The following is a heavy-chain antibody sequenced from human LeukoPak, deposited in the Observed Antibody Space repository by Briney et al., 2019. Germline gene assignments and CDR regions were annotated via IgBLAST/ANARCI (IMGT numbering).Heavy chain of an antibody. CDR3: AKGLIAARRRNWFDP. D-gene: IGHD6-6*01. CDR1: GGSFSGYY. CDR2: INHSGST. V-gene: IGHV4-34*01. J-gene: IGHJ5*02. Sequence: SETLSLTCAVYGGSFSGYYWSWIRQPPGKGLEWIGEINHSGSTNYNPSVKSRVTISVDTSKNQFSLKLSSVTAADTAVYYCAKGLIAARRRNWFDPWGQGTLVTVSS.